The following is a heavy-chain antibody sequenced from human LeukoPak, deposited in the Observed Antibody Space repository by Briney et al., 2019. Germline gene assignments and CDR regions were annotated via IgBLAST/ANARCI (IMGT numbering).Heavy chain of an antibody. V-gene: IGHV3-23*01. Sequence: GGSLRLSCAASGFTFSNYAMIWVRQAPGKGLECVSTINGEMNFKYYADSVKGRFTISRDNSKNTLYLQVNSLRAEDTAVYYCAKAHYIHFLDYWGQGTLVTVSS. CDR3: AKAHYIHFLDY. D-gene: IGHD2/OR15-2a*01. CDR1: GFTFSNYA. J-gene: IGHJ4*02. CDR2: INGEMNFK.